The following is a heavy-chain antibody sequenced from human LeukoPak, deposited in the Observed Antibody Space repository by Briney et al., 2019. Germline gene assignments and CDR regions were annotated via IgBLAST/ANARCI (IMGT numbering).Heavy chain of an antibody. CDR3: ARAVRGPLGDY. CDR1: DVSIKNYY. CDR2: IYYAGSS. Sequence: PSETLSLTCTVSDVSIKNYYWSWIRQPPGKGLEWIANIYYAGSSNYNPSLKSRVSVSIDASKNQLSLKLTSVTTADTAVYYCARAVRGPLGDYWGQGTLVTVSS. D-gene: IGHD3-10*02. J-gene: IGHJ4*02. V-gene: IGHV4-59*01.